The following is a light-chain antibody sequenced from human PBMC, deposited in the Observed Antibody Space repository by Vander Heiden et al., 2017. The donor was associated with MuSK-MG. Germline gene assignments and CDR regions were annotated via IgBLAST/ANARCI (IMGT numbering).Light chain of an antibody. V-gene: IGLV3-21*02. CDR2: DDS. J-gene: IGLJ3*02. CDR3: QVWDRSSEWG. CDR1: NIGSKS. Sequence: SYVLTQPPSVSVAPGQTAGITCGGNNIGSKSVHWYQQRPGQAPVVVIYDDSDRPSGIPERFSGSNSGNTATLTISRVEAGDEADDYCQVWDRSSEWGFGGGTKLTVL.